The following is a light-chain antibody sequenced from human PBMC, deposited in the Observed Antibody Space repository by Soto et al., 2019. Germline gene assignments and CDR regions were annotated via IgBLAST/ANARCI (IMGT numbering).Light chain of an antibody. CDR2: DVS. CDR3: SSYTSSSTLYVV. CDR1: SSDVGGYNY. J-gene: IGLJ2*01. Sequence: QSALTQPASVSGSPGQSITISCTGTSSDVGGYNYVSWYQQHPGKAPKLMIYDVSNRPSGVSNRFSGSKSGNTASLTISGLQAEYEADYYCSSYTSSSTLYVVFGGGPKLTVL. V-gene: IGLV2-14*01.